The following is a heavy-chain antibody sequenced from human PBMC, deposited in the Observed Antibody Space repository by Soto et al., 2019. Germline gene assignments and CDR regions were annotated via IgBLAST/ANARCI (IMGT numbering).Heavy chain of an antibody. CDR1: GYSFTSYW. CDR2: IDPSDSYT. J-gene: IGHJ6*02. CDR3: ANENCGSITCDGMDV. Sequence: PGESLKISCKGSGYSFTSYWINWVRQMPGKGLEWMGRIDPSDSYTSYSPSFQGHVTISVDKSISTAYLQWRSLQASDTAIYYCANENCGSITCDGMDVWGQGTTVTVSS. D-gene: IGHD2-2*01. V-gene: IGHV5-10-1*01.